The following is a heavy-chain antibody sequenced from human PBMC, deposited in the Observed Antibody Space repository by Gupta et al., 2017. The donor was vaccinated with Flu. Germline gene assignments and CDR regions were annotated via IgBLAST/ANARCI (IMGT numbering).Heavy chain of an antibody. D-gene: IGHD6-13*01. V-gene: IGHV3-23*01. CDR1: GFTFSSYA. J-gene: IGHJ4*02. CDR3: TKRIGKQQMEDFDS. Sequence: EVQLLESGGGLVQPGGSLRLSCAASGFTFSSYAMSWVRQAPGKGLEGVSAISGSGGRKYDADAGTGRFTIYRDKSKNKLYLQMNRLRDEETAVYYCTKRIGKQQMEDFDSWGQGTLVPVSS. CDR2: ISGSGGRK.